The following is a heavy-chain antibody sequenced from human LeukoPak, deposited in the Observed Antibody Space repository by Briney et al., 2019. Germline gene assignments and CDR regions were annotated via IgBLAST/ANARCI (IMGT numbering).Heavy chain of an antibody. D-gene: IGHD3-22*01. CDR3: ARARNDYDSSGFSALDY. CDR1: GFNFSTYG. CDR2: IWYDGSNI. V-gene: IGHV3-33*01. Sequence: PGGSLRLSCAASGFNFSTYGMHWVRQAPGKGLDWVAVIWYDGSNIYHGDSVKGRFTVSRDNSKNTLYLQMNSLRAEDTAVYYCARARNDYDSSGFSALDYWGQGTLVTVSS. J-gene: IGHJ4*02.